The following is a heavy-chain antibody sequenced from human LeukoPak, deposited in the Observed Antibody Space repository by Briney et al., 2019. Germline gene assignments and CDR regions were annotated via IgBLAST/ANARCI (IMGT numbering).Heavy chain of an antibody. V-gene: IGHV1-2*02. CDR3: ARGRRAVVVGHWFDP. D-gene: IGHD2-15*01. CDR1: GYTFTGYY. J-gene: IGHJ5*02. Sequence: ASVKVSCKASGYTFTGYYMHWVRQAPGQGLEWMGWINPNSGGTNYAQKFQGRVTMTRDTSISTAYMELSRLRSDDTAVYYCARGRRAVVVGHWFDPWGQGTLVTVSS. CDR2: INPNSGGT.